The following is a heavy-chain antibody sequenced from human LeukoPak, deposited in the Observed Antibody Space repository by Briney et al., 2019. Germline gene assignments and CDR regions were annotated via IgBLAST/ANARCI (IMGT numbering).Heavy chain of an antibody. CDR1: GFTFSDHY. D-gene: IGHD6-13*01. CDR2: ISSGGSTT. Sequence: GGSLRLSCAASGFTFSDHYMSWIRQAPRKWLEWISYISSGGSTTNYADSVKGRFTISRDNAKKSLYLQMNSLRADDTAVYYCARETGSSWNEYFQPWGQGTLVTVSS. CDR3: ARETGSSWNEYFQP. V-gene: IGHV3-11*01. J-gene: IGHJ1*01.